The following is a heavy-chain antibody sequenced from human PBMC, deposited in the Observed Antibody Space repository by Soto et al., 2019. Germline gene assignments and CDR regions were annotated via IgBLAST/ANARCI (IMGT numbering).Heavy chain of an antibody. D-gene: IGHD4-17*01. CDR2: IIPIFGRP. CDR3: ARAPYEDYAVPEPNYFDS. J-gene: IGHJ4*02. Sequence: QVQLVQSGTEVKKPGSSVKVSCKASGGTFSTLAVSWVRQAPGQGLECMGGIIPIFGRPVYAQKFQCRVTITADEATRIVYMELSSLSSEDTAVYYCARAPYEDYAVPEPNYFDSWGQGTLVTVSS. CDR1: GGTFSTLA. V-gene: IGHV1-69*01.